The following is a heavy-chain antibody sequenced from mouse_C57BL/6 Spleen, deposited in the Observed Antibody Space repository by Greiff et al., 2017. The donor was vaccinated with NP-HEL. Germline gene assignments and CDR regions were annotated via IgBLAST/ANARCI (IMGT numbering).Heavy chain of an antibody. D-gene: IGHD4-1*01. CDR1: GFSLSTFGMG. CDR3: ARPSNWVFDY. V-gene: IGHV8-8*01. CDR2: IWWDDDK. J-gene: IGHJ2*01. Sequence: QVTLKESGPGILQPSQTLSLTCSFSGFSLSTFGMGVGWIRHPPGKGLEWLAHIWWDDDKYYNPALKSRLTTSKDTSKNQVFLKIANVDTADTATYYCARPSNWVFDYWGQGTTLTVSS.